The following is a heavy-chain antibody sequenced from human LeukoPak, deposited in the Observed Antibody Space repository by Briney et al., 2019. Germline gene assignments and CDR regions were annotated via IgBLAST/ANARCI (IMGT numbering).Heavy chain of an antibody. CDR1: GGSISSTSYY. Sequence: PSETLSLTCTVAGGSISSTSYYWGWIRQPPGTGLEWIGSIYYSGATYYTPSRKSRVTIAVDTSKDQFYLKLSSVTAADTAVYYCARHEGREDTAMVTGGFDYWGQGTLVTVSS. D-gene: IGHD5-18*01. CDR3: ARHEGREDTAMVTGGFDY. CDR2: IYYSGAT. V-gene: IGHV4-39*07. J-gene: IGHJ4*02.